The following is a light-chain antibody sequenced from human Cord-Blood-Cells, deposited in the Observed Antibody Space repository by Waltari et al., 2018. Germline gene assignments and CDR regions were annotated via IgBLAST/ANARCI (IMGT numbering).Light chain of an antibody. CDR1: SSDVGGYYS. J-gene: IGLJ3*02. CDR2: EVS. CDR3: SSYTSSSTLGV. Sequence: QSAVTQSASVSGSPGQSINISCPGTSSDVGGYYSVSWYQQLPGKAPTLMIYEVSTRPSGVSNRFSGSKSGNTASLTISGLQAEDEADYYCSSYTSSSTLGVFGGGTKLTVL. V-gene: IGLV2-14*01.